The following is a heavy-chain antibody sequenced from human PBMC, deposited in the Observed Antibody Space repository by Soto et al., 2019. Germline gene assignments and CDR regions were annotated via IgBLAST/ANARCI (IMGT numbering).Heavy chain of an antibody. J-gene: IGHJ6*01. CDR2: LYNTGST. Sequence: SGTLSPTCPFRCSSISSSFRRWILESPGKGLEWIGYLYNTGSTIYNPSLKSRVTISVDASRNQFSLKMNSVTAADTAVYYWARDLWGYCGVDCYQLDVWGQGTTVS. V-gene: IGHV4-59*01. CDR3: ARDLWGYCGVDCYQLDV. D-gene: IGHD2-21*02. CDR1: CSSISSSF.